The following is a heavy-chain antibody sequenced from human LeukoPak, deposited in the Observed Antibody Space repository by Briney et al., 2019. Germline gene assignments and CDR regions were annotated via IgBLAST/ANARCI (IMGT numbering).Heavy chain of an antibody. J-gene: IGHJ3*02. CDR2: TNTAGNTI. D-gene: IGHD3-22*01. Sequence: PGGSLRLSCAASGFTFRDYFMSWIRQAPGKGLEWVAYTNTAGNTIYYADSMKGRFTIPRDNAKNSLYLQMNTLRAEDTAVYYCARATYDSSAVDAFDIWGQGTMVTVSP. CDR3: ARATYDSSAVDAFDI. V-gene: IGHV3-11*01. CDR1: GFTFRDYF.